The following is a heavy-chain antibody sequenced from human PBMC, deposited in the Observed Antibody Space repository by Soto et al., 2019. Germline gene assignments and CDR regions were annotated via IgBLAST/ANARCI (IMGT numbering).Heavy chain of an antibody. Sequence: GGSLRLSCLVSGFTFSSYSMHWARHAPGKGLEWVAVISYDATNKYYADSVKGRFTISRDNSRNTLYLQMNSLRPEDTALYYCTGVYSTLDFGIDYWRQRTPVTVSS. CDR1: GFTFSSYS. D-gene: IGHD6-13*01. J-gene: IGHJ4*02. CDR3: TGVYSTLDFGIDY. V-gene: IGHV3-30*04. CDR2: ISYDATNK.